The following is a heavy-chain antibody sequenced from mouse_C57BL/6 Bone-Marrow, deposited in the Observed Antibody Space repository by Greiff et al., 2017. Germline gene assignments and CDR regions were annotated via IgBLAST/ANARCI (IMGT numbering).Heavy chain of an antibody. V-gene: IGHV5-17*01. J-gene: IGHJ1*03. Sequence: EVHLVESGGGLVKPGGSLKLSCAASGFTFSDYEMHWVRQAPEKGLEWVAYISSGSSTLYYADTVKGRFTISRDNAKNTLFLQMTSLRSEDTAMYYCARGRLRYFDVWGTGTTVTVSS. CDR2: ISSGSSTL. CDR1: GFTFSDYE. CDR3: ARGRLRYFDV.